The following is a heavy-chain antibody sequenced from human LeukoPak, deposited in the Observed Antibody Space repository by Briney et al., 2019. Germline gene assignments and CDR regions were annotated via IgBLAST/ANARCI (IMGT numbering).Heavy chain of an antibody. CDR1: GFSFSNYY. J-gene: IGHJ4*02. Sequence: GSLRLSCAAAGFSFSNYYMSWVRRAPGKGLEWVSAISGSGDSIFYADSVKGRFTISRDNSKTTLYVQMNSLRAEDTAVYYCAKSFLTGYSLFDSWGQGTLVTVSS. CDR2: ISGSGDSI. D-gene: IGHD3-9*01. CDR3: AKSFLTGYSLFDS. V-gene: IGHV3-23*01.